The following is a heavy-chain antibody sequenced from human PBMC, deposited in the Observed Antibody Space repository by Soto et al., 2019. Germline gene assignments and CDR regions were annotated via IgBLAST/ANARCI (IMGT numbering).Heavy chain of an antibody. D-gene: IGHD1-26*01. CDR2: ITWNSGII. V-gene: IGHV3-9*03. J-gene: IGHJ4*02. CDR1: GFTFDDSA. CDR3: VKGSGLGSGSQFDH. Sequence: EVQLVESGGDLVQPGRSLRLSCAASGFTFDDSAMYWVRQAPGKGLEWVSGITWNSGIIDYADSVKGRFTISRDNAKNSQYLQTNRLRNEDMAFYYGVKGSGLGSGSQFDHWGQGTLGTVSS.